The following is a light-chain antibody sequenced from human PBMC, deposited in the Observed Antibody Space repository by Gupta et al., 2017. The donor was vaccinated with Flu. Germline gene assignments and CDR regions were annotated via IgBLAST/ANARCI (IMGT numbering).Light chain of an antibody. J-gene: IGLJ2*01. CDR2: LNSDGSH. CDR1: SGHSSYA. CDR3: QTWGTGIGV. V-gene: IGLV4-69*01. Sequence: QLVLTQSPSASASLGASVKLTCTLSSGHSSYAIAWHHQQPEKGTRYLMKLNSDGSHTKGDGIPDRFSGSSSGAERYLTISSLQSEDEADYYCQTWGTGIGVFGGGTKLTVL.